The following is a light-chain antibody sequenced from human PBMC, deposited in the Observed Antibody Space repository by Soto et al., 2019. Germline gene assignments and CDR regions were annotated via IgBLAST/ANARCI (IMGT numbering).Light chain of an antibody. CDR1: QSVSSSY. V-gene: IGKV3-20*01. Sequence: EIVLTQSPGTLSLSPGERATLSCRASQSVSSSYLAWYQQKPGQAPRLLIYGASSRATGIPDRFSGSGSGTDFTLTIIKLEPENFAVYYCQQYGISYTFGQGTKLEIK. J-gene: IGKJ2*01. CDR3: QQYGISYT. CDR2: GAS.